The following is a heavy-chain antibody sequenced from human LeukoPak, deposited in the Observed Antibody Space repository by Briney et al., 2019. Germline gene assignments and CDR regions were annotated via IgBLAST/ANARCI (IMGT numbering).Heavy chain of an antibody. D-gene: IGHD1-7*01. CDR3: ARVFQTGTILLPIDY. J-gene: IGHJ4*02. Sequence: PGGSLRLSCAASGFTFSSYAMSWVRQAPGKGLEWVSAISGSGGSTYYADSVKGRFTISRDNSKNTLYLQMNSLRAEDTAVYYCARVFQTGTILLPIDYWGQGTLVTVSS. CDR1: GFTFSSYA. CDR2: ISGSGGST. V-gene: IGHV3-23*01.